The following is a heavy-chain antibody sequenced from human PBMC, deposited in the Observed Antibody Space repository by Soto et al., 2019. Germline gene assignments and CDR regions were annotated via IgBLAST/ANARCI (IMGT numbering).Heavy chain of an antibody. J-gene: IGHJ6*02. CDR2: ISYDGSSK. CDR1: GFTFSGFA. Sequence: GGSLRLSCAASGFTFSGFAIHWVRQAPGKGLEWVAIISYDGSSKYYADSVKGRFTISRDSSKNTLYLQMTSLRIEDTAVYYCARDRKIRAGGTDGLEVWGQGTMVTVSS. CDR3: ARDRKIRAGGTDGLEV. D-gene: IGHD1-7*01. V-gene: IGHV3-30-3*01.